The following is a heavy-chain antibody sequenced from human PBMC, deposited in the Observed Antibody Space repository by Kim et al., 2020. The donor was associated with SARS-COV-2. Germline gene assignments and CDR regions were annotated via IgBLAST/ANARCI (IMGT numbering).Heavy chain of an antibody. CDR1: GYTFTSYY. CDR2: INPSGGST. D-gene: IGHD3-22*01. J-gene: IGHJ3*02. CDR3: ARHLRSPYYYDSSGHKRGAFDN. V-gene: IGHV1-46*01. Sequence: ASVKVSCKASGYTFTSYYMHWVRQAPGQGLEWMGIINPSGGSTSYAQKFQGRVTMTRDTSTSTVYIELSSLRSEDTAVYYCARHLRSPYYYDSSGHKRGAFDNW.